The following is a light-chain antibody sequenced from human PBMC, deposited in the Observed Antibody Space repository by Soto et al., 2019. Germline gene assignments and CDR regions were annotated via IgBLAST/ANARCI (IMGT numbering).Light chain of an antibody. Sequence: QSVLTQPASVSGSPGQSITISCTGTSSDVGGYNYVSWYQQHPGKAPKLMIYDVSNRPSGVSNRFSGSKSGNTASLTNSGLQAEDESDYYCSSYTISSPHVVFGGGTKLTVL. CDR1: SSDVGGYNY. CDR3: SSYTISSPHVV. CDR2: DVS. J-gene: IGLJ2*01. V-gene: IGLV2-14*01.